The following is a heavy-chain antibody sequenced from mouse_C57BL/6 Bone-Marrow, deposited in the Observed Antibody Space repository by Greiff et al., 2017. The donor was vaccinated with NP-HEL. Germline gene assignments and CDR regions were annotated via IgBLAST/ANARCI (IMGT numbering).Heavy chain of an antibody. CDR3: ARWYYDYPSWFAY. CDR1: GYTFTDYS. V-gene: IGHV1-78*01. Sequence: VQLQQSDAELVKPGASVKISCKASGYTFTDYSIHWMKQRPEQGLEWIGYIYPRDGSTKYNEKFKGKATLTADKSSSTAYMQLNSLTSEDSAVYFCARWYYDYPSWFAYWGQGTLVTVSA. CDR2: IYPRDGST. D-gene: IGHD2-4*01. J-gene: IGHJ3*01.